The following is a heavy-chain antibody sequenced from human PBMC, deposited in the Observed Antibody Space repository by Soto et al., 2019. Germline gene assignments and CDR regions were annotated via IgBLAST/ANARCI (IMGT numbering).Heavy chain of an antibody. D-gene: IGHD1-1*01. CDR3: VRDGTKTLRDWFAP. CDR1: GASISGFY. Sequence: SGTLSLTCTVSGASISGFYWSWIRKSAGKGLEWIGRIYATGTTDYNPSLKSRVMMSVDTSKKQFSLKLRSVTAADTAVYYCVRDGTKTLRDWFAPPGQ. V-gene: IGHV4-4*07. J-gene: IGHJ5*02. CDR2: IYATGTT.